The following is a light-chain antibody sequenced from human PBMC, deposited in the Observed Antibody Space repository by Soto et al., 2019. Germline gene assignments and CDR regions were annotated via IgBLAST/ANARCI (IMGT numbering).Light chain of an antibody. V-gene: IGKV3-20*01. CDR1: QSVSGTY. CDR2: GAS. CDR3: QQYYGTPQT. J-gene: IGKJ1*01. Sequence: EIVLTQSPGTLSLSPGERATLSCRASQSVSGTYLAWYQQTPGQAPRLLIYGASSRATGIPDRFSGSGSGTDFTLTISRLEPEDVAVYYCQQYYGTPQTFGQGTKVEIK.